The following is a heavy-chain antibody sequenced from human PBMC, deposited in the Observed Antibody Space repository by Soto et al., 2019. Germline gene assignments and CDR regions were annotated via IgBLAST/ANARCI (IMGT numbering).Heavy chain of an antibody. Sequence: ATVSLTCAVCGYCISSGYYWCWIRQPPGKGLEWIGSIYHSGSTYYNPSLKSRVTISVDTSKNQFSLKLSSVTAADTAVYYCARVRGGGMDVCGQGTTVTVSS. D-gene: IGHD3-16*01. J-gene: IGHJ6*02. V-gene: IGHV4-38-2*01. CDR1: GYCISSGYY. CDR2: IYHSGST. CDR3: ARVRGGGMDV.